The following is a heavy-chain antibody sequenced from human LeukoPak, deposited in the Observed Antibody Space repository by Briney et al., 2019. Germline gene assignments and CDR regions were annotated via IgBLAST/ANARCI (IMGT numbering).Heavy chain of an antibody. CDR1: GGTFSSYA. CDR2: IIPIFGTA. CDR3: ARDYSGDYVWGSYRPENWFDP. Sequence: SVKVSCKGSGGTFSSYAISWVRQAPGQGLEWMGGIIPIFGTANYAQKFQGRVTMTRDTSTSTVYMELSSLSSEDTAVYYCARDYSGDYVWGSYRPENWFDPWGQGTLVTVSS. V-gene: IGHV1-69*05. J-gene: IGHJ5*02. D-gene: IGHD3-16*02.